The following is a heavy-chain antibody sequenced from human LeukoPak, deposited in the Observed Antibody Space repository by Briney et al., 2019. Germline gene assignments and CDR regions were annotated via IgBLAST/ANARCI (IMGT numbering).Heavy chain of an antibody. J-gene: IGHJ4*02. V-gene: IGHV3-23*01. D-gene: IGHD1-1*01. CDR3: AKVLKNWDDSPFDY. Sequence: PGGSLRLSCAAAGFAFSTYAMSWVRPAPGKGLEWVSAISGSGGSTYYADSVKGRFTISRDNSKNTLYLQMNSLRAEDTAVYYCAKVLKNWDDSPFDYWGQGTLVTVSS. CDR2: ISGSGGST. CDR1: GFAFSTYA.